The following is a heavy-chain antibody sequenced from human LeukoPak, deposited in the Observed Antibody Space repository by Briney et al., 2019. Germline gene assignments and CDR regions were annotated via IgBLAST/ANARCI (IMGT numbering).Heavy chain of an antibody. V-gene: IGHV4-4*07. J-gene: IGHJ5*02. CDR2: INTSGSS. CDR3: AREGDGPRRLDP. Sequence: SETLSLTCTVSGVSISSYYRTWIRQPAGKGLEWIGRINTSGSSNYNPSLRSRVTMSVDTSKNQFSLNLSSVTAADTAIYYCAREGDGPRRLDPWGQGTLVTVSS. D-gene: IGHD6-25*01. CDR1: GVSISSYY.